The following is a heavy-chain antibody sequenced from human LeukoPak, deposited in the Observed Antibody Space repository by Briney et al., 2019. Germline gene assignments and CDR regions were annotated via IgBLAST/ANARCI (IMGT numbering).Heavy chain of an antibody. V-gene: IGHV3-7*01. D-gene: IGHD3-10*01. CDR2: IKEDGSES. J-gene: IGHJ6*02. Sequence: GGSLRLSCAASGFTFSSYWMSWVRQAPGKGLEWVANIKEDGSESHYVDSVKGRFTISRDNAKNSLYLQMNYLRAEDTAVYFCAKAGLLWFGESWMDVWGQGTTVTVSS. CDR3: AKAGLLWFGESWMDV. CDR1: GFTFSSYW.